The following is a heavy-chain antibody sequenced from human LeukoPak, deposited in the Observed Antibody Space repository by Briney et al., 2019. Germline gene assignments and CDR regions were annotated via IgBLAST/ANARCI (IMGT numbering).Heavy chain of an antibody. Sequence: ASVKVSCKASGYTFTSYDINWVRQATGQGLEWMGWMNPNSGNTGYAQKFQGRVTMTRNTAISTAYMELSRLRSDDTAVYYCARLYGDYGGDWFDPWGQGTLVTVSS. CDR1: GYTFTSYD. V-gene: IGHV1-8*01. D-gene: IGHD4-17*01. J-gene: IGHJ5*02. CDR2: MNPNSGNT. CDR3: ARLYGDYGGDWFDP.